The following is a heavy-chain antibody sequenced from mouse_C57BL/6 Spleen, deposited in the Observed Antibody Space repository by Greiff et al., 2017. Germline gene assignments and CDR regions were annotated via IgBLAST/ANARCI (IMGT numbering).Heavy chain of an antibody. CDR1: GFSLTSYG. Sequence: VKLMESGPGLVQPSQSLSITCTVSGFSLTSYGVHWVRQSPGKGLEWLGVIWSGGSTDYNAAFISRLSISKDNSKSQVFFKMNSLQADDTAIYYCARKTAQAPLAYWGQGTLVTVSA. J-gene: IGHJ3*01. D-gene: IGHD3-2*02. CDR2: IWSGGST. CDR3: ARKTAQAPLAY. V-gene: IGHV2-2*01.